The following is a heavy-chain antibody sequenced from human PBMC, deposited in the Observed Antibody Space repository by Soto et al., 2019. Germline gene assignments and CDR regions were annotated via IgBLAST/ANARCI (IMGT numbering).Heavy chain of an antibody. CDR2: IKQDGSEK. CDR1: GFTFCRYW. CDR3: ARDQWLVPVYYDSTPLVFDP. V-gene: IGHV3-7*03. D-gene: IGHD3-22*01. Sequence: GGSLRLSCAASGFTFCRYWVSWVRPAPGEGVEWVANIKQDGSEKYYVDSVKGRFTISRDNAKNSLYLQMNSLRAEDTAVYYCARDQWLVPVYYDSTPLVFDPWGQGTLVTVSS. J-gene: IGHJ5*02.